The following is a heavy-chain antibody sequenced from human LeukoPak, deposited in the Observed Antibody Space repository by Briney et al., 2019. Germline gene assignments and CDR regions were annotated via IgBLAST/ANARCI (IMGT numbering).Heavy chain of an antibody. J-gene: IGHJ5*01. CDR2: ISSSSRYI. D-gene: IGHD3-10*01. CDR3: ARVASAVWTGEGPLDS. CDR1: GFTFSSYS. V-gene: IGHV3-21*01. Sequence: PGGSLRLSCAASGFTFSSYSMNWVRQAPGKGLEWVSSISSSSRYIYYADSVKGRFTISRDNSRNTLYLQMNTLRVEDTAVYYCARVASAVWTGEGPLDSWGQGTLVTVSS.